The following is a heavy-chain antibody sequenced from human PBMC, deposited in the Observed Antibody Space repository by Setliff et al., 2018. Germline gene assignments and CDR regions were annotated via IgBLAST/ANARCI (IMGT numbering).Heavy chain of an antibody. CDR3: ARRFNFWSGYSDY. D-gene: IGHD3-3*01. CDR2: MYHSGST. V-gene: IGHV4-38-2*01. CDR1: GYSISSGYY. Sequence: PSETLSLTCAVSGYSISSGYYWGWIRQPPGKGLEWIGSMYHSGSTYYNPSLKSRVTISVDTSKNQFSLKLSSVTAADTAVYYCARRFNFWSGYSDYWGQGTLVTVS. J-gene: IGHJ4*02.